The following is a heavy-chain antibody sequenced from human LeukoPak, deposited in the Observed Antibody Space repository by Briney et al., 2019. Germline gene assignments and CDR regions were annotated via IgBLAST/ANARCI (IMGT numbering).Heavy chain of an antibody. CDR1: GYTFTSYD. D-gene: IGHD3-22*01. CDR3: ARRYYYDGSGLRLDV. J-gene: IGHJ6*04. V-gene: IGHV1-8*01. Sequence: ASVKVSCXASGYTFTSYDINWVRQAAGQGLEWMGWMNPNSGNAAYAQKFQGRVIMTRDTSISTAYMELSSLRSEDTAVYYCARRYYYDGSGLRLDVWGKGTPVTVSS. CDR2: MNPNSGNA.